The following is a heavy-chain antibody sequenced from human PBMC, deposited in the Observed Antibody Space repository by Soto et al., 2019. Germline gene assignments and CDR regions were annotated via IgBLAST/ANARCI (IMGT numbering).Heavy chain of an antibody. V-gene: IGHV1-2*04. CDR2: INPNSGGT. D-gene: IGHD2-15*01. CDR3: ARGPPLGYCSGGSCYYDAFDI. CDR1: GYTFTGYY. J-gene: IGHJ3*02. Sequence: ASVKVSCKASGYTFTGYYRHWVRQATGQGLERMGWINPNSGGTNYAQKFQGWVTMTRDTSISTAYMELSRLRSDDTAVYYCARGPPLGYCSGGSCYYDAFDIWGQGTMVTVSS.